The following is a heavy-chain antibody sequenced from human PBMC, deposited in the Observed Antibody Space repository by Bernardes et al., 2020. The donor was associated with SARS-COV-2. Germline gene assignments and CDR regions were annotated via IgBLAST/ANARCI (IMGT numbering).Heavy chain of an antibody. CDR2: IYPAGSDT. J-gene: IGHJ4*02. V-gene: IGHV5-51*01. CDR1: GYSFATKW. CDR3: ARLVWTMATIPGHFDY. D-gene: IGHD5-12*01. Sequence: GESLKISCKGSGYSFATKWIGWVRQMPGKGLELMGIIYPAGSDTRYSPFFQGQVTISADKSTATSYLQWTSLKASDTAIYYCARLVWTMATIPGHFDYWGQGTLVTVSS.